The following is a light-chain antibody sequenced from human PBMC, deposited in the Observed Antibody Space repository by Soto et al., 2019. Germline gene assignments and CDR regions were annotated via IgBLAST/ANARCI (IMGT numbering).Light chain of an antibody. CDR2: GAS. V-gene: IGKV1-6*01. CDR3: LQDFNYPIT. Sequence: AIQLTQSAASVSASVGGRVTISCRASRDIRNVLAWYQHAPGKDPKCLIYGASILHSGVPSRFSGSGSGTDITLTISTLLPEDFATYYCLQDFNYPITFGQGTRLEIK. CDR1: RDIRNV. J-gene: IGKJ5*01.